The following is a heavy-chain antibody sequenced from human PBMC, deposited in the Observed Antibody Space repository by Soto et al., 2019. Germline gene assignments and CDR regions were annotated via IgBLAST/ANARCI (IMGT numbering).Heavy chain of an antibody. CDR2: IYYSGST. CDR1: GGSISSYY. Sequence: SETLSLTCTVSGGSISSYYWSWIRQPPGKGLEWIGYIYYSGSTYYNPSLKSRVTISVDRSKNQFSLKLSSVTAADTAVYYCARAPGYCSSTSCYQYFDYWGQGTLVTVSS. J-gene: IGHJ4*02. D-gene: IGHD2-2*01. CDR3: ARAPGYCSSTSCYQYFDY. V-gene: IGHV4-59*12.